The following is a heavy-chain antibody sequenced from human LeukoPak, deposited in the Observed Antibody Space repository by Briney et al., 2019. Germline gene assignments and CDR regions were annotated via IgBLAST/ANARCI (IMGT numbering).Heavy chain of an antibody. D-gene: IGHD3-22*01. CDR2: IYYSGST. J-gene: IGHJ4*02. V-gene: IGHV4-39*01. Sequence: SEILSPTCTVSGGSISSSSYYWGWIRQPPGKGLEWIGSIYYSGSTYYNPSLKSRVTISVDTSKNQFSLKLSSVTAADTAVYYCASGHYYDSSGYYRNWGQGTLVTVSS. CDR1: GGSISSSSYY. CDR3: ASGHYYDSSGYYRN.